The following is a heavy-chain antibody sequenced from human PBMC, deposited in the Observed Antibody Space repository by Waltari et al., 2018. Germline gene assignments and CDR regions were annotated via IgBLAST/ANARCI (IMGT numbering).Heavy chain of an antibody. CDR2: INPNSGGT. V-gene: IGHV1-2*06. CDR3: AREAYCGGDCYSIDY. D-gene: IGHD2-21*01. CDR1: GYTFTGYY. Sequence: QVQLVQSGAEVKKPGASVKVSCKASGYTFTGYYMHWVRQAPGQGLEWRGRINPNSGGTNYAQKFHGRVTMTRDTSISTAYMELSRLRSDDTAVYYCAREAYCGGDCYSIDYWGQGTLVTVSS. J-gene: IGHJ4*02.